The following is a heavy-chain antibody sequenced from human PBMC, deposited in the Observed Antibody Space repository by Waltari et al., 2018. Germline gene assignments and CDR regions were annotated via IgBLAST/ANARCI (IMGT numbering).Heavy chain of an antibody. CDR2: IKHDGSEK. D-gene: IGHD1-26*01. V-gene: IGHV3-7*01. Sequence: EVQLVESGGGLVQPGGSLRLSCAASGFTFSSYWMSWVRQAPGKGLEWVANIKHDGSEKYYVDSVKGRFTISRDNAKNSLYLQMNSLRAEDTAVYYCARVLGGTVANFDYWGQGTLVTVSS. CDR1: GFTFSSYW. CDR3: ARVLGGTVANFDY. J-gene: IGHJ4*02.